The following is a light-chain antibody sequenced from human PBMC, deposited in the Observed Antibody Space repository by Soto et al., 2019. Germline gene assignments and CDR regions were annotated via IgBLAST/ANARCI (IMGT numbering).Light chain of an antibody. V-gene: IGKV1-12*01. Sequence: IQMTQSPSSVSASVGDTVTITCRASRGVGVWLGWYQQKPGRAPHLLIYGASGLQVGVPSRFSGSVSGADFTLTISRLEPEDFAVYYCQQYGSSGTFGQGTKVDIK. J-gene: IGKJ1*01. CDR1: RGVGVW. CDR2: GAS. CDR3: QQYGSSGT.